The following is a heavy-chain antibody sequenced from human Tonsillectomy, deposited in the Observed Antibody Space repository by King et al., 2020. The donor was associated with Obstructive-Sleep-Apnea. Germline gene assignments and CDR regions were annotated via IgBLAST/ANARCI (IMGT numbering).Heavy chain of an antibody. V-gene: IGHV1-69*01. D-gene: IGHD2-15*01. Sequence: QLVQSGAEVKKPGSSVKVSCKASGGTFSSYAISWVRQAPGQGLEWMGGIIPIFGTANYAQKFQGRVTITADESMSTAYMELSSLRSEDTAVYYCARRRGYCSGGSCYPYYYYYGMDVWGQGTTVTFSS. J-gene: IGHJ6*02. CDR3: ARRRGYCSGGSCYPYYYYYGMDV. CDR1: GGTFSSYA. CDR2: IIPIFGTA.